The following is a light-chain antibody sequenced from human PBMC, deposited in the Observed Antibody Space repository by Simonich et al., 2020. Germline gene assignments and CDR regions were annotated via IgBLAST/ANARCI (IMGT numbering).Light chain of an antibody. Sequence: QSALTPPASVSGSPGQSITISCTGTSRDVGSYNYVSWYQQNPGKAPKLMIYDVRKRPSGVSNRFAGTKAGNTASLTISGLQAEDEADYYCSSYTSSSTWVFGGGTKLTVL. V-gene: IGLV2-14*02. CDR3: SSYTSSSTWV. CDR2: DVR. CDR1: SRDVGSYNY. J-gene: IGLJ3*02.